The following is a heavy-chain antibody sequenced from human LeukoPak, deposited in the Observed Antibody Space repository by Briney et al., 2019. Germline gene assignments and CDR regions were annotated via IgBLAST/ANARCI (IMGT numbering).Heavy chain of an antibody. D-gene: IGHD2-15*01. CDR1: RGTFNNDA. CDR3: ATVGYCSGPICYGAVDD. Sequence: SVKVSCKASRGTFNNDAVSWVRQAPRQGLEWVGRIIPSLGRSNYAPKFQGRVPITADKSAATAYMELSSLISEDTAVYYCATVGYCSGPICYGAVDDWGQGTPVTVSS. CDR2: IIPSLGRS. J-gene: IGHJ4*02. V-gene: IGHV1-69*04.